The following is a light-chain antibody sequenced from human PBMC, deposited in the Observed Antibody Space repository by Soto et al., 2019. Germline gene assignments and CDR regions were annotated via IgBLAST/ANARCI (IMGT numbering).Light chain of an antibody. J-gene: IGKJ1*01. Sequence: DIQMTQYPSTLSASVGDRVTITCRASQTISSWLAWYQQRPGKAPKLLIYDVSSLESGAPSRFSGRGSGTDFTLTISRLQPDHSATYYCQQYNTFWTFGQGTKV. V-gene: IGKV1-5*01. CDR3: QQYNTFWT. CDR2: DVS. CDR1: QTISSW.